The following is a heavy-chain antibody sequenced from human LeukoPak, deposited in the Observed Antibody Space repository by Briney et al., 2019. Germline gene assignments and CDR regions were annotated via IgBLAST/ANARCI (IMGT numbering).Heavy chain of an antibody. J-gene: IGHJ6*03. CDR3: ARACYYYDRSGYSRDYYYYMDV. D-gene: IGHD3-22*01. V-gene: IGHV5-51*01. CDR2: IYPGDSDT. Sequence: GESLKISCKGSGYSFTSYWIGWVRQMPGKGLEWMGIIYPGDSDTRYGPSFQGQVTISADKSISTAYLQWSSLKASDTAMYYCARACYYYDRSGYSRDYYYYMDVWGKGTTVTVSS. CDR1: GYSFTSYW.